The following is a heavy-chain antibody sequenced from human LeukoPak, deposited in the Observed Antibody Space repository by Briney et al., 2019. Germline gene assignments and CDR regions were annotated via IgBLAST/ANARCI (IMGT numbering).Heavy chain of an antibody. J-gene: IGHJ4*02. CDR2: IKQDGSEK. Sequence: GGSLRLSCAASGFTFSSCWMSWVRQAPGKGLEWVANIKQDGSEKYYVDSVKGRFTISRDNAKNSLYLQMNSLRAEDTAVYYCARFPGYCSSTSCYTTFDYWGQGTLVTVSS. CDR3: ARFPGYCSSTSCYTTFDY. D-gene: IGHD2-2*02. V-gene: IGHV3-7*01. CDR1: GFTFSSCW.